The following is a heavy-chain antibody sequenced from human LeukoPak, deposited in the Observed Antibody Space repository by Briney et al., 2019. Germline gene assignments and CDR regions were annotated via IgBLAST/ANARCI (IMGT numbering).Heavy chain of an antibody. Sequence: GASVKVSCKASGYTFTGYYMHWVRQAPGQGLEWMGWINPNSGGTNYAQKFRGRVTMTRDTSISTAYMELSRLRSDDTAVYYCAKLRTDDGYNPEWYFDYWGQGTLVTVSS. CDR3: AKLRTDDGYNPEWYFDY. CDR1: GYTFTGYY. CDR2: INPNSGGT. J-gene: IGHJ4*02. D-gene: IGHD5-24*01. V-gene: IGHV1-2*02.